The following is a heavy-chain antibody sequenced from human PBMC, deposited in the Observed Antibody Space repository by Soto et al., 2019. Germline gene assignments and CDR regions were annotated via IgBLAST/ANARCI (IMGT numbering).Heavy chain of an antibody. D-gene: IGHD5-12*01. CDR3: ARHGDGYNYYYYGMDV. J-gene: IGHJ6*02. Sequence: PGESLKISCKGSGYSFTSYWIGWVRQMPGKGLEWMGIIYPGDSDTRYSPSFQGQVTISADKSISTAYLQWSSLKASDTSMYYCARHGDGYNYYYYGMDVWGQGTTVTVSS. CDR1: GYSFTSYW. CDR2: IYPGDSDT. V-gene: IGHV5-51*01.